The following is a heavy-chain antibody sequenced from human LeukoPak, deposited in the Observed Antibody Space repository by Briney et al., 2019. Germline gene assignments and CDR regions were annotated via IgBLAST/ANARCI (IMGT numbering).Heavy chain of an antibody. V-gene: IGHV1-18*01. CDR3: AKTRDTVLNEY. CDR1: GYIFINYG. J-gene: IGHJ4*02. CDR2: ISPYNGHT. Sequence: ASVKVSCKASGYIFINYGIIGLRPAPGQGLEWMGWISPYNGHTNYAPSLQDRLTMTTDTSTSTDYRELRSLRSEDTAVYYCAKTRDTVLNEYWGQGTLVTVSS.